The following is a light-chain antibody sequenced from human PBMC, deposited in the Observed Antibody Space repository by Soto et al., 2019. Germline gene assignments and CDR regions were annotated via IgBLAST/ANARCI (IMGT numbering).Light chain of an antibody. V-gene: IGKV1-39*01. CDR1: QSMSNY. CDR3: QQSYPTPYT. J-gene: IGKJ2*01. Sequence: DIQLNQSPSSLSASVGDRVTITCRAIQSMSNYLNWYQHKPGKAPKLLIYTASILQSGVPSRFSGSGSGTDFTLSISSLQPEDFATYYCQQSYPTPYTFGQGTKLEIK. CDR2: TAS.